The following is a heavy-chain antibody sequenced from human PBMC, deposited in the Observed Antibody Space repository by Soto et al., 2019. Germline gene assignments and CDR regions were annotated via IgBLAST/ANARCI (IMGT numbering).Heavy chain of an antibody. D-gene: IGHD1-26*01. V-gene: IGHV3-43*01. Sequence: PGGSLRLSCAASGFPFDDYSMNWVRQVPGKGLEWVSLISWDGADTYYADSVKGRFTVSRDNSKNSLYLQMNSLTTEDTALYSCAKFGWGGRYSESHASDSWGQGTMVTVSS. J-gene: IGHJ3*02. CDR1: GFPFDDYS. CDR2: ISWDGADT. CDR3: AKFGWGGRYSESHASDS.